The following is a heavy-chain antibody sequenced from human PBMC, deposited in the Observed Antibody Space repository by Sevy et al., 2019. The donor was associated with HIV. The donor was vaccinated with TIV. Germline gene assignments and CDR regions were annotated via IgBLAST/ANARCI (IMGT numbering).Heavy chain of an antibody. V-gene: IGHV3-30*02. D-gene: IGHD3-22*01. CDR2: IRYDGSNK. CDR3: ARAISDYYDSLDAFDI. CDR1: GFTFSSYG. J-gene: IGHJ3*02. Sequence: GGSLRLSCAASGFTFSSYGLHWVRQAPGKGLEWVAFIRYDGSNKYYADSVKGRFTISRDNSKNTLHLQMNSLRAEDTAVYYCARAISDYYDSLDAFDIWGQGTMVTVSS.